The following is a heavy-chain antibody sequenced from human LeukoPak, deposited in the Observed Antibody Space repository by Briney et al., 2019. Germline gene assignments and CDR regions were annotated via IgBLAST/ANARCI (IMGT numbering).Heavy chain of an antibody. J-gene: IGHJ6*02. CDR3: ARLHGSGSYGYYYYGMDV. CDR2: IYYSGST. V-gene: IGHV4-59*08. CDR1: GGSISSYY. D-gene: IGHD3-10*01. Sequence: PSETLSLTCTVSGGSISSYYWSWIRQPPGTGLEWIGYIYYSGSTNYNPSLKSRVTISVDTSKNQFSLKLSSVTAADTAVYYCARLHGSGSYGYYYYGMDVWGQGTTVTVSS.